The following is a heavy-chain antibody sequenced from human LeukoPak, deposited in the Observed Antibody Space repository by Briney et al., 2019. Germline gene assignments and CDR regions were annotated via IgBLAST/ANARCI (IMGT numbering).Heavy chain of an antibody. V-gene: IGHV3-30-3*01. D-gene: IGHD3-3*01. CDR3: AREVLYDFWSGYYNVSGYYYGMDV. J-gene: IGHJ6*02. CDR1: GLTFSSYA. Sequence: PGGSLRLSCAASGLTFSSYAMHWVRQAPGKGLEWVAVISYDGSNKYYAVSVKGRFTISRDNSKNTLYLQMNSLRAEDTAVYYCAREVLYDFWSGYYNVSGYYYGMDVWGQGTTVTVSS. CDR2: ISYDGSNK.